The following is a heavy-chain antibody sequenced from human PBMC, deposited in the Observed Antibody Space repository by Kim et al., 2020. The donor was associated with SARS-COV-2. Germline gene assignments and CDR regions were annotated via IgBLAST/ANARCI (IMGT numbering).Heavy chain of an antibody. D-gene: IGHD6-13*01. Sequence: NSAEKYQGRVKITANEHTSTAYMELSSLRSEDTAVYYCARTPGIAAAGSDYWGQGTLVTVSS. CDR3: ARTPGIAAAGSDY. V-gene: IGHV1-69*01. J-gene: IGHJ4*02.